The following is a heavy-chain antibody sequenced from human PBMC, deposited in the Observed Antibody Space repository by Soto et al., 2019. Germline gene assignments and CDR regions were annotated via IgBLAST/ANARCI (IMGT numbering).Heavy chain of an antibody. CDR2: ISGSGGST. V-gene: IGHV3-23*01. CDR1: GVTFSSYA. Sequence: PRGSLRLSCAASGVTFSSYAMRWVRQAPGKGLEWVSAISGSGGSTYYADSVKGRFTISRDNSKNTLYLQMNSLRAEDTAVYYCSKDPSLTGLLRYYSATAMDFWRPGPTVT. J-gene: IGHJ6*01. D-gene: IGHD3-9*01. CDR3: SKDPSLTGLLRYYSATAMDF.